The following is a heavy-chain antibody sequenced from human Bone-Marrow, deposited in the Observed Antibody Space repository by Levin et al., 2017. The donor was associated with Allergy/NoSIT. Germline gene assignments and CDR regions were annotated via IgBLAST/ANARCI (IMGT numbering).Heavy chain of an antibody. CDR2: INWNGGSI. CDR1: GFRFNDHA. CDR3: TRDIGESYGYYGMDV. J-gene: IGHJ6*01. V-gene: IGHV3-9*01. D-gene: IGHD3-16*01. Sequence: LSLTCAASGFRFNDHAMHWVRQVPGKGLEWVSGINWNGGSIGYADFVKGRFTISRDNAKNSLYLEMTSLRAGDTAFYYCTRDIGESYGYYGMDVWGQGTTVTVSS.